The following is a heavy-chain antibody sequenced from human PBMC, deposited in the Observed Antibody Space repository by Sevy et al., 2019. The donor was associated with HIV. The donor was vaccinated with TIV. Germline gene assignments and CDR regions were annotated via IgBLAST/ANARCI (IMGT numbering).Heavy chain of an antibody. D-gene: IGHD6-13*01. CDR1: GFTFYNYG. V-gene: IGHV3-30*18. CDR2: ISYDGKNE. Sequence: GGSLRLSCAGSGFTFYNYGIHWVRQAPGKGLEWVTMISYDGKNENYADSVKGRFPISPDSSKNTVYLQMNSLRPDDTAIYYCAKDRSGSWSVDYWGQGTLVTVSS. J-gene: IGHJ4*02. CDR3: AKDRSGSWSVDY.